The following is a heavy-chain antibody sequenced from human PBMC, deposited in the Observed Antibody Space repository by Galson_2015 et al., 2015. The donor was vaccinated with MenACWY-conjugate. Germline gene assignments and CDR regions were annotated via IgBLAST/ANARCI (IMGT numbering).Heavy chain of an antibody. V-gene: IGHV3-53*01. Sequence: SLRLSCAASGFTFSSTYMSWVRQAPGGGLEWVSIIYSGGSTYYADSVKGRFTISRDNSKNTLYLQMNSLRAEDTALYYCALDTHSSSRNDHWGQGTLVTVSS. D-gene: IGHD2-2*01. CDR2: IYSGGST. J-gene: IGHJ4*02. CDR1: GFTFSSTY. CDR3: ALDTHSSSRNDH.